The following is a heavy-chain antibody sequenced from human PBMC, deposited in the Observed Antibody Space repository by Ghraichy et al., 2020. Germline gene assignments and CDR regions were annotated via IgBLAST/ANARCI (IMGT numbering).Heavy chain of an antibody. CDR3: ARQRRKPPSFNN. Sequence: SETLSLTCAVYGGSFSGYYWSWIRQPPGKGLEWIGEINHSGSTNYNPSLKSRVTISVDTSKNQFSLKLSSVTAADTAVYYCARQRRKPPSFNNWGQGTLVTVSS. CDR2: INHSGST. D-gene: IGHD2/OR15-2a*01. J-gene: IGHJ4*02. V-gene: IGHV4-34*01. CDR1: GGSFSGYY.